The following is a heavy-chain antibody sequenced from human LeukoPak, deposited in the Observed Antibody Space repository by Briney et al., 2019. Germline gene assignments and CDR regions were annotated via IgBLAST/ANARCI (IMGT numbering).Heavy chain of an antibody. CDR1: GFTVSSNY. D-gene: IGHD3-10*01. CDR2: IYSGGST. J-gene: IGHJ4*02. CDR3: ASPYYYASGSFDV. Sequence: GGSLRLSCAASGFTVSSNYMSWVRQAPGKGLEWVSVIYSGGSTYYADSVEGRFTISRDNSKSTLYIQMNSLRAEDTAVYYCASPYYYASGSFDVWGQGTLVTVSS. V-gene: IGHV3-53*01.